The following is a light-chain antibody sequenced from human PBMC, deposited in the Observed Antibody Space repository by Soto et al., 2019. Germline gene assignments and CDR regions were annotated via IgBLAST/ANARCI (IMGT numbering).Light chain of an antibody. J-gene: IGKJ4*01. CDR1: QGIRKW. V-gene: IGKV1-12*01. Sequence: DIQMTQSPSSVSASVGDRVTITCRASQGIRKWLAWYQQKPGEAPKLLIYAASNLRSGVPSRFSGSGSGTDFTLTISSLQPEDFATYYCQQANSLFPLNFGGGTKVEIK. CDR2: AAS. CDR3: QQANSLFPLN.